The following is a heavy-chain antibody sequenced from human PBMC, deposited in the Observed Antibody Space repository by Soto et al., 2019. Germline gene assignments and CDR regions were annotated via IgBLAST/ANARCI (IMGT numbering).Heavy chain of an antibody. CDR2: ISSSSSYI. CDR1: GFTFSSYS. V-gene: IGHV3-21*01. Sequence: GGSLILSCAASGFTFSSYSMNWVRQAPGKGLEWVSSISSSSSYIYYADSVRGRFTISRDNAKNSLYLQMNSLRAEDTAVYYCARDRDSSGWYVRDRDYYGMDVWGQGTTVTVSS. J-gene: IGHJ6*02. CDR3: ARDRDSSGWYVRDRDYYGMDV. D-gene: IGHD6-19*01.